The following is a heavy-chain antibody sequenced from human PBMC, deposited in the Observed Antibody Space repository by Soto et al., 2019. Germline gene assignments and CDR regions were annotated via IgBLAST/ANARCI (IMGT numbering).Heavy chain of an antibody. Sequence: VQLLESGGGFVQPGGSLRLSCAASGFPFSSSAMSWVRPAPDKGLEWVSAIDFTGAGTYYADSVKGRFTISRDNSKNTLDLQMSSMRAEDTAVYFCARRFSSSCFYFAYGGQGTLVTVSS. D-gene: IGHD6-6*01. V-gene: IGHV3-23*01. CDR3: ARRFSSSCFYFAY. CDR2: IDFTGAGT. J-gene: IGHJ4*02. CDR1: GFPFSSSA.